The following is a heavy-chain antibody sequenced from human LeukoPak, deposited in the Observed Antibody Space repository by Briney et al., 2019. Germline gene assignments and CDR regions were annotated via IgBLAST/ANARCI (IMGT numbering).Heavy chain of an antibody. Sequence: GRSLRLSCAASGFTFSSYAMHWVRQAPGKGLEWVAVISYDGSNKYYADSVKGRFTISRDNSKNTLYLQMNSLRAEDTAVYYCAGDPELTGFDYWGQGTLVTVSS. CDR3: AGDPELTGFDY. CDR1: GFTFSSYA. V-gene: IGHV3-30*04. CDR2: ISYDGSNK. D-gene: IGHD1-26*01. J-gene: IGHJ4*02.